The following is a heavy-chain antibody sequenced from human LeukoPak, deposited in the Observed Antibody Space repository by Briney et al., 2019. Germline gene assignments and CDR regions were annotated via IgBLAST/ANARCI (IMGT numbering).Heavy chain of an antibody. CDR2: IIPIFGTA. Sequence: SVKVSCKASGGTFSSYAISWVRQAPGEGLEWMGRIIPIFGTANYAQKFQGRVTITTDESTSTAYMELSSLRSEDTAVYYCARPIAAAGNDAFDIWGQGTMVTVSS. V-gene: IGHV1-69*05. CDR3: ARPIAAAGNDAFDI. CDR1: GGTFSSYA. D-gene: IGHD6-13*01. J-gene: IGHJ3*02.